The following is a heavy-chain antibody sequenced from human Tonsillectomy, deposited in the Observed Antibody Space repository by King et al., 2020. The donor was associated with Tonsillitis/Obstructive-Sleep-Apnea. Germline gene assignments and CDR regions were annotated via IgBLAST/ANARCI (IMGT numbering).Heavy chain of an antibody. CDR3: ARDSLGWYFDL. V-gene: IGHV3-48*03. CDR1: GFTFSTYE. Sequence: VQLVESGGGLVQPGGSLRLSCAASGFTFSTYEMNWVRQAPGKGLEWVSFISSSGSTIYYADSVKGRFTISRDNAKNPLYLQMNSLRAEDTAVYYCARDSLGWYFDLWGRGTLVSVSS. J-gene: IGHJ2*01. D-gene: IGHD5-12*01. CDR2: ISSSGSTI.